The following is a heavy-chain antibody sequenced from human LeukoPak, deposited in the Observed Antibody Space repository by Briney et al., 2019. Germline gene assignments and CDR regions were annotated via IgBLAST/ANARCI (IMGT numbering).Heavy chain of an antibody. CDR3: ARASIVVEYYFDY. CDR2: IYYSGST. J-gene: IGHJ4*02. D-gene: IGHD2-15*01. V-gene: IGHV4-39*07. Sequence: SETLSLTCTVSGGSISSSSYYWGWIRQPPGKGLEWIGSIYYSGSTYYNPSLKSRVTISVDTSKNQFSLKLSSVTAADTAVYYCARASIVVEYYFDYWGQGTLVTVSS. CDR1: GGSISSSSYY.